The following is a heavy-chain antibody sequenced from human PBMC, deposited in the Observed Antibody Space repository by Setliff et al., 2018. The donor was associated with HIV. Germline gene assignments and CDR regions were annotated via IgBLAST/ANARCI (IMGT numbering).Heavy chain of an antibody. V-gene: IGHV4-4*02. CDR2: IYHSGKT. Sequence: SETLSLTCTLSGVSINNSNWWSWVRQSPGKGLEWIGEIYHSGKTYYNPSLSGRLTISVDTSTNQFSLKRTSVTAADPAVYYCARDVGGLYGDYLWGQGTRVTVSS. D-gene: IGHD4-17*01. CDR3: ARDVGGLYGDYL. J-gene: IGHJ4*02. CDR1: GVSINNSNW.